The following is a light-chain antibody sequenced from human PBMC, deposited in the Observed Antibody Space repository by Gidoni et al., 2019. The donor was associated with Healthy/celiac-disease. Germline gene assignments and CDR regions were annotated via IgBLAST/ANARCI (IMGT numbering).Light chain of an antibody. CDR2: QDS. V-gene: IGLV3-1*01. CDR1: KLGDKY. J-gene: IGLJ2*01. CDR3: QAWDSSTVV. Sequence: SYELTQPPSVSVSPGQTASITCSVDKLGDKYACWYQQKPDQSPVLVIYQDSKRPSGIPELFSGSNSWNTATLTISGTQAMDEADYYGQAWDSSTVVFGGGTKLTVL.